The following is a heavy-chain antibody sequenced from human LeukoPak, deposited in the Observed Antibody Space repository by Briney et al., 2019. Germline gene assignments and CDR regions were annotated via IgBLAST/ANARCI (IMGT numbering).Heavy chain of an antibody. J-gene: IGHJ4*02. V-gene: IGHV3-7*01. CDR1: GNTFSSYA. CDR3: HVIVPLTLNFIAY. D-gene: IGHD2-21*01. CDR2: IKQDGNEK. Sequence: GGSLRLSCAASGNTFSSYAMHWVRQTPGRGLESVATIKQDGNEKDYVDSVRGRFTVSRDHADNSFYLQMNSLRVEDTAVYYCHVIVPLTLNFIAYWGQGTLVAVSS.